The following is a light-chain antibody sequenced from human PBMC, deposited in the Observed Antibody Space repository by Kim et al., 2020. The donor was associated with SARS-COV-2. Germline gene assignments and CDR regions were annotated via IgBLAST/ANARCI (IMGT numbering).Light chain of an antibody. J-gene: IGKJ4*01. CDR3: MQGTHWPPF. CDR1: QSLVHGDGNTY. Sequence: DVVVTQSPLSLTVTLGQPASISCRSSQSLVHGDGNTYLHWFQQRPGQSPRRLIYKVSNRDSGVPDRFSGSGSGTDFTLKISRVEAEDVGVYYCMQGTHWPPFFGGGTKVDIK. V-gene: IGKV2-30*02. CDR2: KVS.